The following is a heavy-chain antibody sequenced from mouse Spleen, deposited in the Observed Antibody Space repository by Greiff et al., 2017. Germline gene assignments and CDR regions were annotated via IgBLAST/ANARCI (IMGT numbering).Heavy chain of an antibody. CDR3: ARGTTANFDY. J-gene: IGHJ2*01. Sequence: QVQLKESGAELARPGASVKLSCKASGYTFTSYGISWVKQRTGQGLEWIGEIYPRSGNTYYNEKFKGKATLTADKSSSTAYMELRSLTSEDSAVYFCARGTTANFDYWGQGTTLTVSS. CDR1: GYTFTSYG. CDR2: IYPRSGNT. D-gene: IGHD1-2*01. V-gene: IGHV1-81*01.